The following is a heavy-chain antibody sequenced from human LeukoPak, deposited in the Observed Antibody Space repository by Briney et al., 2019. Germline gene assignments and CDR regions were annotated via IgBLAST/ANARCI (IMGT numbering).Heavy chain of an antibody. CDR2: IIPIFGTA. V-gene: IGHV1-69*13. CDR1: GYTFTSYD. J-gene: IGHJ4*02. D-gene: IGHD3-22*01. Sequence: SVKVSCKASGYTFTSYDISWVRQAPGQGLEWMGGIIPIFGTANYAQKFQGRVTITADESTSTAYMELSSLRSEDTAVYYCARKMDDSSGYYYFDYWGQGTLVTVSS. CDR3: ARKMDDSSGYYYFDY.